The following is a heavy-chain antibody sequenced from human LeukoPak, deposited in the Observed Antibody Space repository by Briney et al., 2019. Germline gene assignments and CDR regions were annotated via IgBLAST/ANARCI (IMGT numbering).Heavy chain of an antibody. D-gene: IGHD3-10*01. J-gene: IGHJ6*02. Sequence: SQTLSLTCTVSGGSLSSGSYYWSWIRQPAGTGLEWIGRIYTSGSTNYNPSLKSRVTISVDTSKNQFSLKLSSVTAADTAVYYCARAEALSSYYYYYGMDVWGQGTTVTVSS. CDR1: GGSLSSGSYY. CDR2: IYTSGST. V-gene: IGHV4-61*02. CDR3: ARAEALSSYYYYYGMDV.